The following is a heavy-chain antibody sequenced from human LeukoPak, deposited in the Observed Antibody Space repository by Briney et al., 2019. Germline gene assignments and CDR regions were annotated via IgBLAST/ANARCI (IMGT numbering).Heavy chain of an antibody. D-gene: IGHD3-10*01. CDR2: HSHSGSA. CDR3: ARLLLWFGELGFDP. V-gene: IGHV4-4*02. J-gene: IGHJ5*02. Sequence: TSETLSLTCAVSGGSISSSNWWSWVRQPPGKGLEWIGTHSHSGSAYYNPSLRSRITISVDTSKNQFSLKLSSVTAADTAVYYCARLLLWFGELGFDPWGQGTLVTVSS. CDR1: GGSISSSNW.